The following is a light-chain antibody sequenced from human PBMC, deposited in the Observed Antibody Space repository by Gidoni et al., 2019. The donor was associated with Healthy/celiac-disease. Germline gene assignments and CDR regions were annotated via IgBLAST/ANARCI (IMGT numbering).Light chain of an antibody. CDR3: QQYNNWLALT. CDR1: QSVSSN. V-gene: IGKV3-15*01. J-gene: IGKJ4*01. Sequence: EIVMTQSPATLSVSPGERATLSCRASQSVSSNLAWYQQKPGQAPRLLIDGASTRATGIPARFSGSGSGTEFTLTISSLQSEDFAVYYCQQYNNWLALTFXGXTKVXIK. CDR2: GAS.